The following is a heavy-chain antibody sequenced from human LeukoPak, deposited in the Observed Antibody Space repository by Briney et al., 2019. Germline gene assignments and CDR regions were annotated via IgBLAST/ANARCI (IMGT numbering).Heavy chain of an antibody. CDR3: ARAGIMITFGGVIVQSGAFFDI. CDR2: LNPYSGAT. CDR1: GYTFTDYF. D-gene: IGHD3-16*02. J-gene: IGHJ3*02. V-gene: IGHV1-2*02. Sequence: ASVKVSCKASGYTFTDYFIHWVRQAPGQGLEWMGWLNPYSGATNFALSFRGRVTMTRDTSVNTAYMELSRLRSDDTAVYYCARAGIMITFGGVIVQSGAFFDIWGQGTMVTVSS.